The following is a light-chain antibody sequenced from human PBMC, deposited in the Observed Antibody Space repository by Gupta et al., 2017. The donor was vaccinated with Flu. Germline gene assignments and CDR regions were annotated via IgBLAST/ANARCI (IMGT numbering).Light chain of an antibody. CDR1: RDIGRD. J-gene: IGKJ1*01. CDR3: QQDDRDPRT. V-gene: IGKV1-6*01. CDR2: SVS. Sequence: PSSLSASVGDRVTITCRASRDIGRDVAWYQQTPGEAPRLLIVSVSSLQSRVPSRFSGSGSGTYFTRTIANLQPEDFATYFCQQDDRDPRTFGQGTRVEIK.